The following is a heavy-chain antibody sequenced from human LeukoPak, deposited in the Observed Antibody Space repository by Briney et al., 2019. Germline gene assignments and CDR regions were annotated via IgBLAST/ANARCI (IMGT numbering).Heavy chain of an antibody. V-gene: IGHV3-23*01. CDR3: AKLDRIAAAGCVDY. CDR2: ISGSGGST. CDR1: GFTFSSYW. J-gene: IGHJ4*02. Sequence: GGSLRLSCEASGFTFSSYWMSWVRQAPGKGLEWVSAISGSGGSTYYADSVKGRFTISRDNSKNTLYLQMNSLRAEDTAVYYCAKLDRIAAAGCVDYWGQGTLVTVSS. D-gene: IGHD6-13*01.